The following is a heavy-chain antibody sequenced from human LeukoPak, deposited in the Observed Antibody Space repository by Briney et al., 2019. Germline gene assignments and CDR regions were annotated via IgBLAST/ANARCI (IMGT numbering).Heavy chain of an antibody. J-gene: IGHJ4*02. CDR1: GFTFNTYA. CDR3: ASDTKGSRYEFEY. Sequence: GGSLRLSCAASGFTFNTYAMNWIRQAPGKGLEWVSFISSSSSIIHYADSVKGRFTISRDNAKNSLYLQMNSLRGEDTAAKYCASDTKGSRYEFEYWGQGTLVTIAS. V-gene: IGHV3-48*04. D-gene: IGHD5-12*01. CDR2: ISSSSSII.